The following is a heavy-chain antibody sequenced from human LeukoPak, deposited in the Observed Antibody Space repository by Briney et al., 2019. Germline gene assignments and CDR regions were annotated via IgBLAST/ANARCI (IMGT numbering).Heavy chain of an antibody. Sequence: ASVKVSCTASGYTSTNFDINSVRQATGQGLEWMGWMNLNSGKTGYRQEFQGRVTMTTNTSISTDYMELSSLRSEETAVYYCGRGHAMDVWGQGTTVTVSS. CDR3: GRGHAMDV. CDR1: GYTSTNFD. V-gene: IGHV1-8*01. J-gene: IGHJ6*02. CDR2: MNLNSGKT.